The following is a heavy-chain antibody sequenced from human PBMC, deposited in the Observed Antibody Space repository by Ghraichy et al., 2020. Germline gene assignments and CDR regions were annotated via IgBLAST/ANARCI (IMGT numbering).Heavy chain of an antibody. CDR2: IGHGGNT. D-gene: IGHD3-16*01. V-gene: IGHV4-34*01. CDR1: GGSFRDYY. J-gene: IGHJ6*02. Sequence: SETLSLTCAVFGGSFRDYYWTWIRQSPGEGLQWIGDIGHGGNTNYNPSLKSRVTIFVDTSKMQFSLKLTSVTAADRAVYYCVRGGGSRPDRYYYYGMDVWGQGTTVTVPS. CDR3: VRGGGSRPDRYYYYGMDV.